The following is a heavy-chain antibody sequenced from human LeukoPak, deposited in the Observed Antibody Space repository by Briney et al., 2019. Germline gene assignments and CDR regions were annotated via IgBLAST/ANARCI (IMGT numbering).Heavy chain of an antibody. D-gene: IGHD4-23*01. CDR3: ARDYGGNSGDY. CDR1: GGTFISYA. J-gene: IGHJ4*02. V-gene: IGHV1-69*13. CDR2: IIPIFGTA. Sequence: SVKVSCKASGGTFISYAISWVRQAPGQGLEWMGGIIPIFGTANYAQKFQGRVTITADESTSTAYMELSSPRSEDTAVYYCARDYGGNSGDYWGQGTLVTVSS.